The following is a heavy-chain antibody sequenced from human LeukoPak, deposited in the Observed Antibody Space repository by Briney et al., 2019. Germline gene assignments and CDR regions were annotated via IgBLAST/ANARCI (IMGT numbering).Heavy chain of an antibody. CDR3: ARDLRGRFLEGYYYYMDV. D-gene: IGHD3-3*01. J-gene: IGHJ6*03. CDR2: IIPIFGTA. Sequence: GASVKVSCKASGGTFSSYAISWVRQAPGQGLEWMGGIIPIFGTANYAQKFQGRVTITTDESTSTAYMELSSLRSEDTAVYYCARDLRGRFLEGYYYYMDVWGKGTTVTVSS. CDR1: GGTFSSYA. V-gene: IGHV1-69*05.